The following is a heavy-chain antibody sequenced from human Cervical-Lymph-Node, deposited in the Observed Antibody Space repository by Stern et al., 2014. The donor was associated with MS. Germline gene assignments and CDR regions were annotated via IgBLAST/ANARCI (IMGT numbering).Heavy chain of an antibody. CDR2: IRWNSGSI. Sequence: VQLVESGGGLVQPGRSLRLSCAASGFTFDDYAMHWVRQAPGKGLEWVSGIRWNSGSIGYADSVQGRFTISRDNAKNSLYLQMNSLRAYDTSWYYCAKYYGDYAYGYFDLWGRGTLVTVSS. CDR3: AKYYGDYAYGYFDL. D-gene: IGHD4-17*01. V-gene: IGHV3-9*01. J-gene: IGHJ2*01. CDR1: GFTFDDYA.